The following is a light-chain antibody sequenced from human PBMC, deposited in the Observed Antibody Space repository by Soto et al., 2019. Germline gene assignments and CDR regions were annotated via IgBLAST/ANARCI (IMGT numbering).Light chain of an antibody. Sequence: QSALTQPASVSGSPGQSITLLCTGTSSDVGGYNCVSWYQQHPGNAPKLMIHDVTNRPSGVSNRFSGSKSGNTASLTISGLQAEDEADYYCSSYTSSSSYVFGTGTKLTVL. J-gene: IGLJ1*01. V-gene: IGLV2-14*01. CDR1: SSDVGGYNC. CDR2: DVT. CDR3: SSYTSSSSYV.